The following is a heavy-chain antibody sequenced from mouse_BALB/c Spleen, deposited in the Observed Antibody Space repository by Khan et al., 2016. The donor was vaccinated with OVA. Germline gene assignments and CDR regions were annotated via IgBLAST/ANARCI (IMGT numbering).Heavy chain of an antibody. CDR2: INPSTDYT. J-gene: IGHJ3*01. CDR3: VNHGSSSAWFTY. Sequence: VQLQQSGAELAKPGASVKMSCKASDYTFTNYWMHWVKQRPGQGLEWIGYINPSTDYTEYNQKFKDKATLTVDKSSSTAYMQLSSLTSDDSAVYYWVNHGSSSAWFTYWGQGTLVTVSS. D-gene: IGHD1-1*01. V-gene: IGHV1-7*01. CDR1: DYTFTNYW.